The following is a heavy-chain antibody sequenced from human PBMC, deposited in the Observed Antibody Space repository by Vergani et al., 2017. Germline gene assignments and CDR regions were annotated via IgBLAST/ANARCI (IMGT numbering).Heavy chain of an antibody. Sequence: VQLVESGGGLVQPGGSLRLSCAASGFTFSDYYMSWIRQAPGKGLEWVSYISSSGSTIYYADSVKGRFTISRDNAKNSLYLQMNSLRAEDTAVYYCAGGHGVGGYSGYEHLYSSSSLGGSSGYDRQDWNWYFDLWGRGTLVTVSS. D-gene: IGHD5-12*01. J-gene: IGHJ2*01. CDR1: GFTFSDYY. CDR3: AGGHGVGGYSGYEHLYSSSSLGGSSGYDRQDWNWYFDL. CDR2: ISSSGSTI. V-gene: IGHV3-11*01.